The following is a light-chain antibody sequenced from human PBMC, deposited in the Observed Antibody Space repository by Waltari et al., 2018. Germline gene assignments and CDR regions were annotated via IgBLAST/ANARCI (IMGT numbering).Light chain of an antibody. CDR2: DAS. J-gene: IGKJ1*01. Sequence: DIQMTQSPSSLSASVGARVTITCRASQSIRTFLNWYQQKVGKAPKLLIYDASTLQGGVPSRFSAGGSGTEFTLTISSLQAEDFATYYCQQSYSNSRAFGQGTKIEVK. CDR3: QQSYSNSRA. CDR1: QSIRTF. V-gene: IGKV1-39*01.